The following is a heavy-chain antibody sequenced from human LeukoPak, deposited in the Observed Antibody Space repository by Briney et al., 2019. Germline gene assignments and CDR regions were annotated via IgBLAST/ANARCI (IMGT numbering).Heavy chain of an antibody. Sequence: GSLRLSCAASGFTFTSYWMSWVRQPPGKGLEWIGSIYYSGSTYYNPSLKSRVTISVDTSKNQFSLKLSSVTAADTAVYYCARDGYTNYYYGMDVWGQGTTVTVSS. D-gene: IGHD5-24*01. CDR3: ARDGYTNYYYGMDV. CDR1: GFTFTSYW. J-gene: IGHJ6*02. CDR2: IYYSGST. V-gene: IGHV4-39*07.